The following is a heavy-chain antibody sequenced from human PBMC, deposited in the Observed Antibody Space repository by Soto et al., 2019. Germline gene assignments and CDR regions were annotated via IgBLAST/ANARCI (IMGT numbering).Heavy chain of an antibody. D-gene: IGHD3-3*01. CDR2: ISNDGNKK. CDR3: AKDKVPYYDFWSGQRWFDP. J-gene: IGHJ5*02. CDR1: GFTFSIHG. Sequence: PGGSLRLSCAASGFTFSIHGMHWVRQIPGKGLEWVAVISNDGNKKYYVESVEGRFSISRDNSKSIVYLQMNNVRIEDTAKYYCAKDKVPYYDFWSGQRWFDPWGQGT. V-gene: IGHV3-30*18.